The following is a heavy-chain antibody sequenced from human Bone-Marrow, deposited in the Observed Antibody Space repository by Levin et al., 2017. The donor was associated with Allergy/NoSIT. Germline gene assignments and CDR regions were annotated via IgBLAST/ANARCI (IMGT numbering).Heavy chain of an antibody. V-gene: IGHV3-7*01. CDR2: IKQDGSEK. Sequence: GGSLRLSCAASGFTFSSYWMSWVRQAPGKGLEWVANIKQDGSEKYYLDSVKGRFTISRDNAKNSVCLQMTNLRADDTAVYYCTRTISATPGISWGQGTLVTVSS. D-gene: IGHD3-9*01. CDR1: GFTFSSYW. CDR3: TRTISATPGIS. J-gene: IGHJ5*02.